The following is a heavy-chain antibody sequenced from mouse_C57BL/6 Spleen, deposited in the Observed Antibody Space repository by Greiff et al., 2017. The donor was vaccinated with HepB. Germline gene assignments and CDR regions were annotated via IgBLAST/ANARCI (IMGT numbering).Heavy chain of an antibody. CDR3: AREYYGNSHWYFDV. J-gene: IGHJ1*03. CDR2: IYPNYGTT. V-gene: IGHV1-39*01. Sequence: VQLKQSGPELVKPGASVKISCKASGYSFTDYNMNWVKQSNGKSLEWIGVIYPNYGTTSYNQKFKGKATLTVDQSSSTAYMQLNSLTSEDSAVYYCAREYYGNSHWYFDVWGTGTTVTVSS. CDR1: GYSFTDYN. D-gene: IGHD2-1*01.